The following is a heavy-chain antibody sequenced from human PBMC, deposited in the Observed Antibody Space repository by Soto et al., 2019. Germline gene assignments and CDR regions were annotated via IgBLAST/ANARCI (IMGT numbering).Heavy chain of an antibody. V-gene: IGHV3-15*01. CDR2: LKSKNDGGTT. CDR3: TTDPRF. J-gene: IGHJ4*02. CDR1: GLTFSKNR. Sequence: GGSLRLSCAVSGLTFSKNRMSWVRQAPGKGLEWLGRLKSKNDGGTTDYAAPVKGRFTISRDDLKNMVYLQMDSLKMEDTGMYYCTTDPRFWGQGTLVTVS.